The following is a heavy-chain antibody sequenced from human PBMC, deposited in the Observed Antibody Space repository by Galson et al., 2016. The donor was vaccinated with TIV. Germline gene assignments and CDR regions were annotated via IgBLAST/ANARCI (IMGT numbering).Heavy chain of an antibody. J-gene: IGHJ4*02. V-gene: IGHV4-34*01. CDR2: INHRGNT. CDR3: ARGGRDGYNYVPEKAIDS. Sequence: ETLSLTCGVYGGSFSGYCWSWIRQPPGKGLEWIGEINHRGNTNYNPSLKSRVTISLDTSKNQFSLKLSSVTAADTAVYYCARGGRDGYNYVPEKAIDSWGQGTLVTVSS. CDR1: GGSFSGYC. D-gene: IGHD5-24*01.